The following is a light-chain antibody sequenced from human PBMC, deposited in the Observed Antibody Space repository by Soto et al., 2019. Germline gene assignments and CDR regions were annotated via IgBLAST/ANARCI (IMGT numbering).Light chain of an antibody. J-gene: IGKJ5*01. CDR2: AAS. V-gene: IGKV1-12*01. Sequence: DIHMTQSPSSVSASVGDRVTITCRASQDISTWVAWYQQKPGKAPKLLICAASSLQSGVPSRFSGSGSGTDFTLTISSLQPEDFATYYCQHADSFPLITFGQGTRLEI. CDR1: QDISTW. CDR3: QHADSFPLIT.